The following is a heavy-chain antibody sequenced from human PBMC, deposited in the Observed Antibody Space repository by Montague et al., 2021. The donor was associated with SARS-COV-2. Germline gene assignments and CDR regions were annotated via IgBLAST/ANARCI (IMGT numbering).Heavy chain of an antibody. V-gene: IGHV4-34*01. D-gene: IGHD3-22*01. CDR3: ARGQGEITMIVVVLTAAAHYFDY. J-gene: IGHJ4*02. Sequence: SETLSLTCAVYGGSLSGYDWRWILQPPGKGLEWIGEINHSGSTKYNPSLKSRVSISVDTSKNQFSLKLNSVTAADTAVYYCARGQGEITMIVVVLTAAAHYFDYGGQGALVTVSP. CDR1: GGSLSGYD. CDR2: INHSGST.